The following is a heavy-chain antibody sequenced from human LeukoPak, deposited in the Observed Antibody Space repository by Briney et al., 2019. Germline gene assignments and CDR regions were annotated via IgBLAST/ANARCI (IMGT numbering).Heavy chain of an antibody. V-gene: IGHV1-2*02. Sequence: ASVKVSCKASGYTFTDYYIHWVRQAPGHGLEWMGWIVPHSGGTNYAQNYQGRITMTRDTSISTAYMELSSLRSDDTAVYYCARNAYCDSTNCYAWFDPWGQGTLVTVSS. J-gene: IGHJ5*02. CDR1: GYTFTDYY. D-gene: IGHD2-2*01. CDR2: IVPHSGGT. CDR3: ARNAYCDSTNCYAWFDP.